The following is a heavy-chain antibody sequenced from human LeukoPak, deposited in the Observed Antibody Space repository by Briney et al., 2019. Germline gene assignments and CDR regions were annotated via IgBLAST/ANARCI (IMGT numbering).Heavy chain of an antibody. CDR2: ISGSGSTT. CDR1: GFTFSNYA. J-gene: IGHJ5*02. D-gene: IGHD3-22*01. Sequence: QHWGSLRLSCAASGFTFSNYAMTWVRQAPGKGLEWVSVISGSGSTTYYADSVKGRFTISRDNSKSTLYLQMNSLRAEDTAVYYCARDLAPSYYYDSSGYYYESNWFDPWGQGTLVTVSS. V-gene: IGHV3-23*01. CDR3: ARDLAPSYYYDSSGYYYESNWFDP.